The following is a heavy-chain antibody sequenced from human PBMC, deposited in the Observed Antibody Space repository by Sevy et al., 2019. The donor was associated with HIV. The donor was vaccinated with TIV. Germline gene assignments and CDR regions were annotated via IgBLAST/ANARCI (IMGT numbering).Heavy chain of an antibody. CDR3: ARNPPYCSSTSCHFDY. Sequence: SQTLSLTCAISGDSVSSNSAAWNWIRQSPSRGLEWLGRTYYRSKWYNDYAVSVKSRITINPDTSKNQFFLQLNSVTPEDTAVYYCARNPPYCSSTSCHFDYWRQGTLVTVSS. D-gene: IGHD2-2*01. V-gene: IGHV6-1*01. CDR1: GDSVSSNSAA. J-gene: IGHJ4*02. CDR2: TYYRSKWYN.